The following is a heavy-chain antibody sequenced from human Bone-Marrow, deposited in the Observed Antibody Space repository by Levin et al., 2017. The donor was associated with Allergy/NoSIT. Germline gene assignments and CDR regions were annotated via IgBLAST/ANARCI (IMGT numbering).Heavy chain of an antibody. CDR2: ISGSGGST. Sequence: GESLKISCAASGFTFSNYAMNWVRQAPGKGLEWVSTISGSGGSTYYADSVKGRSTISRDNSKNTLYLQLNSLRAEDTAVYYCAKDVSSGWFDYWGQGTLVTVSS. J-gene: IGHJ4*02. CDR1: GFTFSNYA. V-gene: IGHV3-23*01. D-gene: IGHD6-19*01. CDR3: AKDVSSGWFDY.